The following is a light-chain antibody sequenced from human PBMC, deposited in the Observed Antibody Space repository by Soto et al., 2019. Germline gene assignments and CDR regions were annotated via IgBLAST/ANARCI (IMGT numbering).Light chain of an antibody. Sequence: EIVLTQSPDTLYLSPGAIATLSCWASHSVTTHLAWFQQRPGQTPRLLIYDASSRATGIPDRFSGSGSGTDFTLTINSLEPEDFAVYYCQHFGSSRRTFGQGAKVDIK. CDR3: QHFGSSRRT. J-gene: IGKJ1*01. CDR2: DAS. V-gene: IGKV3-20*01. CDR1: HSVTTH.